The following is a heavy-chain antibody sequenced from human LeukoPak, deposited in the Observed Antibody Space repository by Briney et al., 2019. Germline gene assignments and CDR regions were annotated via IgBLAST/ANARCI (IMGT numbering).Heavy chain of an antibody. V-gene: IGHV3-48*01. J-gene: IGHJ5*02. D-gene: IGHD5-24*01. Sequence: GGSLRLSCAASGFTFSSYSMNWVRQAPGKGLEWVSYISSSSSTIYYADSVKGRFTISRDNAKNSLYLQMNSLRVDDTAVYYCARDYLQLWLKGWFDPWGQGTLVTVSS. CDR2: ISSSSSTI. CDR3: ARDYLQLWLKGWFDP. CDR1: GFTFSSYS.